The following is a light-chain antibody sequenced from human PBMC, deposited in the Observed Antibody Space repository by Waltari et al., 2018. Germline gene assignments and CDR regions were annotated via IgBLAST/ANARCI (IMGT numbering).Light chain of an antibody. CDR3: QQYYNYWT. Sequence: DIQMTQSPSTLSASVGDRVTITCRASQSQQKPGKAPNLLIYKASNLESGVPSRSSGSGSGTEFTLTISSLQPGDFATYYCQQYYNYWTFGQGTKVEIK. J-gene: IGKJ1*01. V-gene: IGKV1-5*03. CDR2: KAS. CDR1: QS.